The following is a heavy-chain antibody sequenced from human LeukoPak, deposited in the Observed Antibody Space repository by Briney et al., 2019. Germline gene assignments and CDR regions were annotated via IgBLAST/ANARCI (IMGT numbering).Heavy chain of an antibody. CDR2: IDRGGST. V-gene: IGHV3-53*01. J-gene: IGHJ6*02. CDR1: GFSASSND. CDR3: AKRVGYGYGMDV. Sequence: GGSMRLACEASGFSASSNDTSWVRHAPGKGLECVSVIDRGGSTSYANSVKGRFTISRDNSKNTLYLQMNSLRVEDTAEFYCAKRVGYGYGMDVWGQGTTVTVSS. D-gene: IGHD6-13*01.